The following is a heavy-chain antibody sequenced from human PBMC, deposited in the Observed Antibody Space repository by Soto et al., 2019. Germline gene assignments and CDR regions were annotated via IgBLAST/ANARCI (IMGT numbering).Heavy chain of an antibody. D-gene: IGHD1-1*01. J-gene: IGHJ4*02. CDR1: GGSISSSSYF. V-gene: IGHV4-39*01. Sequence: QLQLQESGPGLVKPSETLSLTCTVSGGSISSSSYFWGWIRQPPGKGLEWIGSIYYSGSTYYNPSLKSRVTLSVDTSKTQFSLKLSPVTAADTAVYYCARHDWNGVDYWGQGTLVTVSS. CDR2: IYYSGST. CDR3: ARHDWNGVDY.